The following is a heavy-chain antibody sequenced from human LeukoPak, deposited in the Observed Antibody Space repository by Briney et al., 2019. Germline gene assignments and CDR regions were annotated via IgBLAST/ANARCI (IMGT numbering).Heavy chain of an antibody. V-gene: IGHV4-39*01. CDR1: GGSISGSSYY. Sequence: SETLSLTCTVSGGSISGSSYYWGWIRQPPGKGLEWIGSIYYSGSTYYNPSLKSRVTISVDTSKNQFSLKLSSVTAADTAVYYCARQPHYDFWSGSPPKQANDYWGQGTLVTVSS. CDR2: IYYSGST. CDR3: ARQPHYDFWSGSPPKQANDY. D-gene: IGHD3-3*01. J-gene: IGHJ4*02.